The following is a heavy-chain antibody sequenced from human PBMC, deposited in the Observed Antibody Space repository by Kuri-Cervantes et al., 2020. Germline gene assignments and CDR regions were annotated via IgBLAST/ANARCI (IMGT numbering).Heavy chain of an antibody. CDR3: AKDDYGDYVWFDY. CDR1: GFPFRNYG. V-gene: IGHV3-30*02. D-gene: IGHD4-17*01. J-gene: IGHJ4*02. Sequence: GESLKISCAASGFPFRNYGMHWARQAPGKGLEWVAFIWYDGSNKYYADSVKGRFTISRDNSKNTLYLQMNSLRAEDTAVYYCAKDDYGDYVWFDYWGQGTLVTVSS. CDR2: IWYDGSNK.